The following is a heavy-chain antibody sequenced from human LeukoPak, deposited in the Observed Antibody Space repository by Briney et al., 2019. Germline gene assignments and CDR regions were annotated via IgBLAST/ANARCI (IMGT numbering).Heavy chain of an antibody. Sequence: PGGSLRLSCAASGFTFSSYWMSWVRQAPGKGLEWVANIKQDGSEKYYVDSVKGRFTISRDNAKNSLYLQMNSLRAEDTAVYYCARNPQPLVLLWFGECPGAFDIWGQGTMVTVSS. CDR2: IKQDGSEK. CDR1: GFTFSSYW. V-gene: IGHV3-7*01. J-gene: IGHJ3*02. CDR3: ARNPQPLVLLWFGECPGAFDI. D-gene: IGHD3-10*01.